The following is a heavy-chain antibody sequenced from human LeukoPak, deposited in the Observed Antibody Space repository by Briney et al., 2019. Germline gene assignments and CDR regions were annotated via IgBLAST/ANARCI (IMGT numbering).Heavy chain of an antibody. V-gene: IGHV3-7*04. CDR1: GFTFSSYW. CDR3: ARNRYTACDF. D-gene: IGHD2-2*02. J-gene: IGHJ3*01. Sequence: GGSLRLSCAASGFTFSSYWMSWVRQAPGKGLEWVANIKQDGGETYYVDSLKGRFTISRDNAKNSLYLQMNSLRAEDSAVYYCARNRYTACDFRGQGTMVTVSS. CDR2: IKQDGGET.